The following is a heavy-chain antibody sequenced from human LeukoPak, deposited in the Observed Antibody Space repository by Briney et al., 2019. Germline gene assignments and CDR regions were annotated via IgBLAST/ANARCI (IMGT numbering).Heavy chain of an antibody. CDR3: ARRRYNWNAIDY. CDR1: GITFSDYY. J-gene: IGHJ4*02. V-gene: IGHV3-11*01. Sequence: PGGSLRLSCAASGITFSDYYMSWIRQAPGKGLEWVSYISSSGSTLYYADSVKGRITISRDNAKNSLYLQMNSLRAEDTAVYYCARRRYNWNAIDYWGQGTLVTVSS. CDR2: ISSSGSTL. D-gene: IGHD1-20*01.